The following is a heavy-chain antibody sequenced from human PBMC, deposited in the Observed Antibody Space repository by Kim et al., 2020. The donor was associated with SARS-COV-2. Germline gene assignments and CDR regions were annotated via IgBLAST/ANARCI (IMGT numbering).Heavy chain of an antibody. D-gene: IGHD6-13*01. V-gene: IGHV1-2*06. CDR2: INPNSGGT. CDR1: EYIFTNYY. Sequence: ASVKVSCKASEYIFTNYYMHWVRQAPGQGLEWMGRINPNSGGTNYAQKFQGRVAMTRDTSISTAYLELYSLRSDDTAVYYCASHSDSWSNNYYAMDVWGQGTTVTVSS. J-gene: IGHJ6*02. CDR3: ASHSDSWSNNYYAMDV.